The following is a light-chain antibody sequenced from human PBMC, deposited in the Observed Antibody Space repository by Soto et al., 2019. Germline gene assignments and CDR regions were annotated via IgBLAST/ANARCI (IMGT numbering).Light chain of an antibody. J-gene: IGKJ5*01. CDR3: QQRQYWPPIT. CDR1: LNVNSY. V-gene: IGKV3-11*01. Sequence: VFTQSPATLSLSPGERATLSCRASLNVNSYLAWYQQKPGQAPRLLIYDASNRAAGIPARFSGSGSGTDFTLTISSLEPEDFAIYYCQQRQYWPPITFGQGTRLEIK. CDR2: DAS.